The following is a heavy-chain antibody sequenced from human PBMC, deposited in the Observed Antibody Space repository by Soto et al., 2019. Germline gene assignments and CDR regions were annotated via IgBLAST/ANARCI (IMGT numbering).Heavy chain of an antibody. CDR3: ARGEDAFFYYGLDV. V-gene: IGHV4-59*01. Sequence: SETLSLTCTVSGGSISSYYWSWIRQPPGKGLEWIGYIYYSGTTNYNPSLKSRVTISVDTSKNQFSLKLSSVTAADTAVYYCARGEDAFFYYGLDVWGQGITVTVSS. CDR1: GGSISSYY. J-gene: IGHJ6*02. CDR2: IYYSGTT.